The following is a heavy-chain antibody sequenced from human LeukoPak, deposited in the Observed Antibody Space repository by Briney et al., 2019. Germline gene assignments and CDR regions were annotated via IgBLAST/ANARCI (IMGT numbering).Heavy chain of an antibody. J-gene: IGHJ4*02. CDR2: IYYSGST. V-gene: IGHV4-31*03. CDR1: GGSISSGGYY. D-gene: IGHD3-3*01. Sequence: SETLSLTCTVSGGSISSGGYYWSWIRQHPGKGLEWIGYIYYSGSTYYNPSLKSRVTISVDTSKNQFSLKLSSVTAADTAVYYCARKGIRFLEWLTPYFDYWGQGTLVTVSS. CDR3: ARKGIRFLEWLTPYFDY.